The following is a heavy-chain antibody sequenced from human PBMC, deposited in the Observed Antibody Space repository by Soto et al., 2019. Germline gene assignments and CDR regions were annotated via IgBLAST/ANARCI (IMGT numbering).Heavy chain of an antibody. CDR1: GFTFSSYG. V-gene: IGHV3-33*01. Sequence: VQLVESGGGVVQPGRSLRLSCAASGFTFSSYGMHWVRQAPGKGLEWVAVIWYDGSNKYYADSVKGRFTISRDNSKNTLYLQMNSLRAEDTAVYYCARENSTGDYYYYYMDVWGKGTTVTVSS. D-gene: IGHD4-17*01. CDR2: IWYDGSNK. J-gene: IGHJ6*03. CDR3: ARENSTGDYYYYYMDV.